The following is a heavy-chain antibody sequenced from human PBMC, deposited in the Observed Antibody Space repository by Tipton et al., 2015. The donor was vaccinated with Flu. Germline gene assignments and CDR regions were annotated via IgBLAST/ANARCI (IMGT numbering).Heavy chain of an antibody. V-gene: IGHV3-30*04. CDR3: VTPITGNYYDCDI. CDR2: ISYDATNK. CDR1: RFTFSNYA. J-gene: IGHJ3*02. D-gene: IGHD1-26*01. Sequence: LSLTCAASRFTFSNYAMHGVRQAPGKGLEWGAVISYDATNKYYADSVKGRFTISRDNAKNTLYLQMNALKAEDTAVYYCVTPITGNYYDCDIWGQGTLVTVSS.